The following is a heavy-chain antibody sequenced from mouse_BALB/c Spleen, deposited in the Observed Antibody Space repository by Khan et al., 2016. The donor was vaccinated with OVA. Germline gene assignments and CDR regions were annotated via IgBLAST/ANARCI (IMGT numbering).Heavy chain of an antibody. V-gene: IGHV9-3-1*01. CDR1: GYTFTNYG. J-gene: IGHJ4*01. CDR3: ARPPYFSYTLDY. CDR2: INTYTGEP. D-gene: IGHD2-10*01. Sequence: QIQLVQSGPELKKPGETVKISCKASGYTFTNYGMNWVKQSPGKALKWMGWINTYTGEPTYADDFKGRFAFSLETSATTAYLHSNSLKDEDTATYFGARPPYFSYTLDYWGQGTSVTVSS.